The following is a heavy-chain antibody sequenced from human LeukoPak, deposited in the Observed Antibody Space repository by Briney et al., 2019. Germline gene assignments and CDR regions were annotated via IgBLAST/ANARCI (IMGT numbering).Heavy chain of an antibody. Sequence: GASLKISFKGSGCGFNTYWIGWGRRMPGKGLEGMGIIYPGDSDTRYSTSFQGQVTISDDKSMSNAYLQWSRLKASDTAMYYCASRAAYCGGDCPLGDAFDIWGQGTMVTVSS. J-gene: IGHJ3*02. CDR2: IYPGDSDT. D-gene: IGHD2-21*02. V-gene: IGHV5-51*01. CDR1: GCGFNTYW. CDR3: ASRAAYCGGDCPLGDAFDI.